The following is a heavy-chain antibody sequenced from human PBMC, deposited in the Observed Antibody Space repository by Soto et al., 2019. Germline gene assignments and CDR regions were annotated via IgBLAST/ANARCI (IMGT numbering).Heavy chain of an antibody. D-gene: IGHD5-18*01. CDR3: ASGIQLWLRRINNGYSG. V-gene: IGHV1-69*12. CDR2: IIPMFGTA. Sequence: QVQLVQSGAEVKKPESSVKVSCKAPGGTFSTYAISWVRQAPGQGLEWMGGIIPMFGTANYAQRFQDRVTITANESTNRVYMKLSSLRSENTAVYSCASGIQLWLRRINNGYSGWGQGTLVTVSS. CDR1: GGTFSTYA. J-gene: IGHJ4*02.